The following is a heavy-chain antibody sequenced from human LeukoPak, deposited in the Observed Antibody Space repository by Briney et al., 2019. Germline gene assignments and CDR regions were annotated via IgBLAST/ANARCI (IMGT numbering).Heavy chain of an antibody. V-gene: IGHV3-15*01. J-gene: IGHJ4*02. CDR2: IKSKTDGGTT. D-gene: IGHD4-17*01. CDR1: GFTFSNAW. CDR3: THSGYSYGDPVGY. Sequence: PGGSLRPSCAASGFTFSNAWMSWVRQAPGKGLEWVGRIKSKTDGGTTDYAAPVKGRFTISRDDSKNTLYLQMSSLKTEDTAVYYCTHSGYSYGDPVGYWGQGTLVTVSS.